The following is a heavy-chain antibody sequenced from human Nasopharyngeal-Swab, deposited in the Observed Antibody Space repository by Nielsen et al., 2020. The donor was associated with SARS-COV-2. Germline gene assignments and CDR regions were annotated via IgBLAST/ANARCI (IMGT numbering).Heavy chain of an antibody. J-gene: IGHJ3*01. Sequence: GESLKISCTASGFNFNNYGMHWVRQAPGKGLEWVAVISYEGSKKKYAEIVEGRFTISRDYSKNTLFLQMNSLRPEDTAMYYCAKANSLFWFGQFKNDGFDLWGRGTLVAVSS. CDR1: GFNFNNYG. CDR3: AKANSLFWFGQFKNDGFDL. CDR2: ISYEGSKK. V-gene: IGHV3-30*18. D-gene: IGHD3-10*01.